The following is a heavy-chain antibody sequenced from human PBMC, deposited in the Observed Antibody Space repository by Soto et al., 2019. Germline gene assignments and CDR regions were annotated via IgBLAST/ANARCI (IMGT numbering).Heavy chain of an antibody. D-gene: IGHD2-15*01. CDR3: ARRWYSGGFDI. Sequence: TLYLTCDISRPSILSGCYSCSWIRQPPGKGLAWIGYIYHSGSTYYNPSLKSRVTISVDTSKNQFSLNLSFLTAADTAVYYCARRWYSGGFDIWGQGTMVT. V-gene: IGHV4-30-2*03. J-gene: IGHJ3*02. CDR1: RPSILSGCYS. CDR2: IYHSGST.